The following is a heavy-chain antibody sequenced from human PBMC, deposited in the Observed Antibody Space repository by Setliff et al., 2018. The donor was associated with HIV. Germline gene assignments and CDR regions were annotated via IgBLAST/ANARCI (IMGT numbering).Heavy chain of an antibody. Sequence: SCAASGFTFSSYTINWVRQAPGKGLEWVSSISSSSSYIYYADSVKGRFTISRDNAKNSLYLQMNSLRAEDTAVYYCARAQFYYASGSFYPSDYHYYMDVWGKGTTVTVSS. D-gene: IGHD3-10*01. J-gene: IGHJ6*03. V-gene: IGHV3-21*01. CDR2: ISSSSSYI. CDR3: ARAQFYYASGSFYPSDYHYYMDV. CDR1: GFTFSSYT.